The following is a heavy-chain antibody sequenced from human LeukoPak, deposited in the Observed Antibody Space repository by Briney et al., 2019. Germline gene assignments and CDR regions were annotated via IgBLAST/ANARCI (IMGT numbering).Heavy chain of an antibody. CDR2: ISWNSGSI. D-gene: IGHD3-10*01. J-gene: IGHJ4*02. V-gene: IGHV3-9*01. Sequence: GGSLRLSCAASEFTFGDYAMHWVRQAPGRGLEWVASISWNSGSIGYVDSVRGRFTISRDNAKNSLFLQMNSLRADDTALYYCAKDLHFYGSAYFDSWGQGSLFTVSS. CDR3: AKDLHFYGSAYFDS. CDR1: EFTFGDYA.